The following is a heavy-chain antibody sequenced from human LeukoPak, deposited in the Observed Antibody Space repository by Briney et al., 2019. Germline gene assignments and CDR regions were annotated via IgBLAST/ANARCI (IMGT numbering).Heavy chain of an antibody. D-gene: IGHD6-13*01. CDR3: ASGAKYSSSWTLAY. V-gene: IGHV3-33*01. CDR1: GFTFSSYG. Sequence: GGSLRLSCAASGFTFSSYGMHWVRQAPGKGLEWVAVIWYDGSNKYYADSVKGRFTISRDNSKNTLYLQMNSLRAEDTAVYYCASGAKYSSSWTLAYWGQGTLVTVSS. CDR2: IWYDGSNK. J-gene: IGHJ4*02.